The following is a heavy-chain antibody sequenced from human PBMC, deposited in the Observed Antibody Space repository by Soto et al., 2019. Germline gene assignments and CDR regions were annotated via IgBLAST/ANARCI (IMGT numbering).Heavy chain of an antibody. V-gene: IGHV1-18*01. CDR3: ARPANQTYDFWSGYWFDP. J-gene: IGHJ5*02. CDR1: GYTFTSYG. CDR2: ISAYNGNT. Sequence: QVQLVQSGAEVKKPGASVKVSCKASGYTFTSYGISWVRQAPGQGLEWMGWISAYNGNTNYAQKLQGRVTMTTDTSTSTAYMELRSLRSDDTAVYYCARPANQTYDFWSGYWFDPWGQGTLVTVSS. D-gene: IGHD3-3*01.